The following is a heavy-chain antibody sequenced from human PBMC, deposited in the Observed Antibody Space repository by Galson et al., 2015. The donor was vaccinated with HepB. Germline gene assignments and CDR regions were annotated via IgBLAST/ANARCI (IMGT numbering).Heavy chain of an antibody. CDR1: GFTFSSYA. CDR2: ISSNGGST. D-gene: IGHD4-17*01. J-gene: IGHJ3*02. V-gene: IGHV3-64*01. Sequence: SLRLSCAASGFTFSSYAMHWVRQAPGKGLEYVSAISSNGGSTYYANSVKGRFTISRDNSKNTLYLQMGSLRAEDMAVYYCARDGDDYGDYEKGWAFDIWGQGTMVTVSS. CDR3: ARDGDDYGDYEKGWAFDI.